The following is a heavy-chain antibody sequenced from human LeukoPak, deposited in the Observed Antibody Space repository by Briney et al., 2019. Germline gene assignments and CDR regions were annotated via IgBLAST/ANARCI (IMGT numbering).Heavy chain of an antibody. V-gene: IGHV3-15*01. D-gene: IGHD3-10*01. CDR2: IQRTSEGGTT. Sequence: GGSLRLSCVASGFTFSNYWMTWVRQAPGKGLEWVGRIQRTSEGGTTDYAALVKGRFTISRDDSKNTLFLQMSSLKIEDTAVYYCTTDWFFYWGQGTLVTVSS. CDR1: GFTFSNYW. J-gene: IGHJ4*02. CDR3: TTDWFFY.